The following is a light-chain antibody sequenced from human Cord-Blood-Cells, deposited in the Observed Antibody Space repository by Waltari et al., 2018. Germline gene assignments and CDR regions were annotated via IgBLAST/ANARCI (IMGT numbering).Light chain of an antibody. CDR1: SSDVGGYNL. CDR2: GVS. Sequence: QSALTQPASVSGSPGQSITISCTGTSSDVGGYNLVSWYQQHPGKAPKLMIYGVSKRASGVSNRFSGSKSGNTASLTISGLQAEDEADYYCCSYAGSSTVVFGGGTKLTVL. V-gene: IGLV2-23*02. J-gene: IGLJ2*01. CDR3: CSYAGSSTVV.